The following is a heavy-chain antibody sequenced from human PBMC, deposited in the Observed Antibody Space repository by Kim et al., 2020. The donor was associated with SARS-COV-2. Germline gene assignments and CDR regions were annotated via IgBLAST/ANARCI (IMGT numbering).Heavy chain of an antibody. CDR2: ISGSGGST. J-gene: IGHJ6*02. D-gene: IGHD1-26*01. CDR1: GFTFSSYA. CDR3: ANSVFGWELVREDNYYYYGMDV. Sequence: GGSLRLSCAASGFTFSSYAMSWVRQAPGKGLEWVSAISGSGGSTYYADSVKGRFTISRDNSKNTLYLQMNSLRAEDTAVYYCANSVFGWELVREDNYYYYGMDVWGQGTTVTVSS. V-gene: IGHV3-23*01.